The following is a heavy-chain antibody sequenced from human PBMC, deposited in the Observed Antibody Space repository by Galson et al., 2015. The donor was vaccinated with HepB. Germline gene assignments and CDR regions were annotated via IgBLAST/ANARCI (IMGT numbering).Heavy chain of an antibody. CDR1: GFILSSYS. V-gene: IGHV3-48*01. J-gene: IGHJ4*02. CDR3: ARDGYFWSGYQYTDFFDY. Sequence: SLRLSCAAAGFILSSYSMNWVRQAPGTGLEWVSYISSSTSTIYDADAVKGRFTISRDNAKNSLYLQMNSLRAEDTAVYYCARDGYFWSGYQYTDFFDYWGQGTLVTVSS. CDR2: ISSSTSTI. D-gene: IGHD3-3*01.